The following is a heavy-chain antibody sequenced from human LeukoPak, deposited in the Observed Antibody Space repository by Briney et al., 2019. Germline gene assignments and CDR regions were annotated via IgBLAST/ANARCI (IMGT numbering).Heavy chain of an antibody. CDR1: GFTFSVYN. D-gene: IGHD4-17*01. CDR2: ISSSSSYI. Sequence: GGSLRLSCAASGFTFSVYNMNWVRQAPGKGLEWVSSISSSSSYIYYADSVKGRFTISRDNAENSLYLQMNSLRAEDTAVYYCARGAYGDYVAGHWGQGILVTVSS. V-gene: IGHV3-21*01. CDR3: ARGAYGDYVAGH. J-gene: IGHJ4*02.